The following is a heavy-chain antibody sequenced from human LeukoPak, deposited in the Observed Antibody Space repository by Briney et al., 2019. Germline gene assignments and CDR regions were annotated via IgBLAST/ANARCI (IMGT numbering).Heavy chain of an antibody. CDR1: GFTIADYT. V-gene: IGHV3-21*06. J-gene: IGHJ6*03. Sequence: PGGSLRLSCAASGFTIADYTINWVRQAPGKGLEWVSYISSSTSDIYYADSVKGRFTIFRDNAKNSLFLEMNGLRAEDTAVYYCARITSTSYYFHFMDVWGKGTTVIASS. CDR3: ARITSTSYYFHFMDV. CDR2: ISSSTSDI. D-gene: IGHD2/OR15-2a*01.